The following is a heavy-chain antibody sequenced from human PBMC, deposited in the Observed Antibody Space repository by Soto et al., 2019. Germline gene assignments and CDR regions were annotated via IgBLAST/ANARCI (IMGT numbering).Heavy chain of an antibody. CDR1: GFTFSRDG. CDR3: AKERATTTAFDY. CDR2: ITDNGGST. V-gene: IGHV3-23*01. J-gene: IGHJ4*02. D-gene: IGHD4-17*01. Sequence: GSLRLSCAASGFTFSRDGMSWVRQAPGKGLEWVSLITDNGGSTYYADSVKGRFTISGDNTKNTLFLQMNSLRAEDTAVYYCAKERATTTAFDYWGQGALVTVSS.